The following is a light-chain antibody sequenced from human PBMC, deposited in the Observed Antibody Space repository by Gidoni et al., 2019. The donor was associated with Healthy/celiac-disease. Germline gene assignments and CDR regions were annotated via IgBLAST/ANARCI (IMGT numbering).Light chain of an antibody. CDR2: WAS. Sequence: DIVMTQSPDSLAVSRGERATINCKSSQSILYSSNNKNYLAWYQQKPGQPPKLLIYWASTRESGVPDRFSGSGSGTDFTLTISSLQAEDVAVYYCQQYYGTPITFGQGTRLEIK. CDR3: QQYYGTPIT. CDR1: QSILYSSNNKNY. V-gene: IGKV4-1*01. J-gene: IGKJ5*01.